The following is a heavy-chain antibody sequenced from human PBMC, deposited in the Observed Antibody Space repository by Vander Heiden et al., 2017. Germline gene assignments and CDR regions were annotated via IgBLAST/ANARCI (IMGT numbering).Heavy chain of an antibody. V-gene: IGHV3-33*01. D-gene: IGHD1-26*01. J-gene: IGHJ4*02. CDR1: GFTFSNYG. CDR2: IWYDGSYK. Sequence: QVQLVGSGGGVVQPGTSLRLSCPASGFTFSNYGLPWVRQAPGKGLEWVAIIWYDGSYKYCADSVKGRFTSSRDNSKNTLYLQIDNLGAEDTAVYYCARGYSGTYAAFDYWGQGTLVTVSS. CDR3: ARGYSGTYAAFDY.